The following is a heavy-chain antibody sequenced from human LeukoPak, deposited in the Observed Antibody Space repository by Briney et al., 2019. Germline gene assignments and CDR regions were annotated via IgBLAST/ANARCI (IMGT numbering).Heavy chain of an antibody. V-gene: IGHV4-30-2*01. CDR3: AGADGFGYYDFWSGFYFDY. Sequence: SQTLSLTCTVSGGSISSGGYYWSWIRQPPGKGLEWIGYIYRSGGTYYNPSLKSRVTISIDTSKNQFSLKLKSVTAADTAVYYCAGADGFGYYDFWSGFYFDYWGQGTLVTVSS. CDR2: IYRSGGT. J-gene: IGHJ4*02. D-gene: IGHD3-3*01. CDR1: GGSISSGGYY.